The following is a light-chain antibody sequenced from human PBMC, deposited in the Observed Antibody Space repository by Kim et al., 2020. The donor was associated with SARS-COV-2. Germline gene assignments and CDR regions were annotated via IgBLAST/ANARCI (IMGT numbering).Light chain of an antibody. V-gene: IGKV3-20*01. Sequence: EIVLTQSPGTLFLSPGEGATLSCRASQSVGTYLAWYQQRPGQPPRLLMYGASMRAAGISDKFSGSGSGTDFTLTITRLEPEDFAVYYCQRYGSSPYTFGQGTKLEI. CDR1: QSVGTY. CDR3: QRYGSSPYT. J-gene: IGKJ2*01. CDR2: GAS.